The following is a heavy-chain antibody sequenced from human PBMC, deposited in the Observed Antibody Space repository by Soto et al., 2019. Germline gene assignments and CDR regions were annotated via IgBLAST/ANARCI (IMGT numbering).Heavy chain of an antibody. Sequence: QVQLVQSGGGAVQPGDSLRLSCAASGFTFSTYALHWVRQAPGKGLEWVAFISYTGGDQYYADSVKGRLTISRDNSKNTLSLHLTSLKVEDAAVYYCARDGFLSSSGVYYDSWGQGALVTVSS. CDR3: ARDGFLSSSGVYYDS. D-gene: IGHD6-19*01. J-gene: IGHJ4*02. CDR1: GFTFSTYA. V-gene: IGHV3-30*14. CDR2: ISYTGGDQ.